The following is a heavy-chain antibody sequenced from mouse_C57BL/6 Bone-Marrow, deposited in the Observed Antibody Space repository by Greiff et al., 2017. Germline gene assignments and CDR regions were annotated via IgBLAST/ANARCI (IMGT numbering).Heavy chain of an antibody. J-gene: IGHJ3*01. CDR2: IDPSDSYT. D-gene: IGHD3-2*02. V-gene: IGHV1-69*01. CDR3: AREETAQATCGFAY. Sequence: VQLQQPGAELVMPGASVKLSCKASGYTFTSYWMHWVKQRPGQGLEWIGEIDPSDSYTNYNQKFKGKSTLTVDKSSSTAYMLLSSLTSEDSAVYYCAREETAQATCGFAYWGQGTLVTVSA. CDR1: GYTFTSYW.